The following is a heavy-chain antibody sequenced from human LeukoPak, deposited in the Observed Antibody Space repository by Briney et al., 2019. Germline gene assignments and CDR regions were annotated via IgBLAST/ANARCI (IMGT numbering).Heavy chain of an antibody. D-gene: IGHD3-3*01. V-gene: IGHV4-59*01. Sequence: SETLSLTCTVSGGSISSYYWSWIRQPPGKGLEWIGYIYYSGSTNYNPSLKSRVTISVDTSKNQFPLKLSSVTTADTAVYYCATSYYDFWSGYPYYFDYWGQGTLVTVSS. CDR2: IYYSGST. J-gene: IGHJ4*02. CDR3: ATSYYDFWSGYPYYFDY. CDR1: GGSISSYY.